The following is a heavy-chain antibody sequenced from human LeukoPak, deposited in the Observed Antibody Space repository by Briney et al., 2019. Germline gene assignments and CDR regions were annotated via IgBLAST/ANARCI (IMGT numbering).Heavy chain of an antibody. V-gene: IGHV4-61*01. CDR2: IYYSGST. CDR3: ARTRYNWNYDDY. J-gene: IGHJ4*02. D-gene: IGHD1-20*01. Sequence: PSETLSLTCTVSGGSVSSGTYCWGWIRQPPGKGLEWIGYIYYSGSTNYNPSLKSRVTISIDTSKNQFSLKLSSVTAADTAMYYCARTRYNWNYDDYWGQETLVTVSS. CDR1: GGSVSSGTYC.